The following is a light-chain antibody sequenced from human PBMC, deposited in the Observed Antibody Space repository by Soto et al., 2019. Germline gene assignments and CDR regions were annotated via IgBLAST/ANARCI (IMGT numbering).Light chain of an antibody. V-gene: IGLV1-51*01. J-gene: IGLJ1*01. CDR3: GSWDSSLSAYV. CDR2: DDN. CDR1: SSNIGGNS. Sequence: VLTQPPSVSAAPGQKVTISCSGSSSNIGGNSVSWYQQLPGTAPKLLIYDDNKRPSGIPDRFSGSKSGTSATLGITGFQTGDEADYYCGSWDSSLSAYVSGTGTKGTVL.